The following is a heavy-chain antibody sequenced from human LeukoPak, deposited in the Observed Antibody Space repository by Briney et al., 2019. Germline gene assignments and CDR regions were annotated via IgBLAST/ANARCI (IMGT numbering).Heavy chain of an antibody. Sequence: SQTLSLTCAISGDSFSSNSAAWNWIRQSPSRGLEWLGRTYYRSKWYNDCAVSVKSRITINPDTSKHQFSLQLNSVTPEDTAVYYCARDPGVLRYFGWFDPWGQGTLVTVSS. CDR3: ARDPGVLRYFGWFDP. J-gene: IGHJ5*02. V-gene: IGHV6-1*01. CDR2: TYYRSKWYN. CDR1: GDSFSSNSAA. D-gene: IGHD3-9*01.